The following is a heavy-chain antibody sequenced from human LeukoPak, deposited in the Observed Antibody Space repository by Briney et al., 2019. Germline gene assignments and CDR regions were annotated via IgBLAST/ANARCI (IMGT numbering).Heavy chain of an antibody. J-gene: IGHJ4*02. CDR1: GGTSSSYA. D-gene: IGHD6-19*01. Sequence: SVKVSCKASGGTSSSYAISWVRQAPGQGLEWMGGIIPIFGTANYAQKFQGRVTITADKSTSTAYMELSSLRSEDTAVYYCARVARLVRFYYYFDYWGQGTLVTVSS. CDR2: IIPIFGTA. CDR3: ARVARLVRFYYYFDY. V-gene: IGHV1-69*06.